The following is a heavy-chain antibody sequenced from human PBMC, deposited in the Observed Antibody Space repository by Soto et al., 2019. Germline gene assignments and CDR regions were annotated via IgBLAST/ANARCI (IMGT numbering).Heavy chain of an antibody. V-gene: IGHV4-39*01. J-gene: IGHJ4*02. Sequence: QLQLQESGPGLVKPSETLSLTCTVSGGSISSSSYYWGWIRQPPGKGLEWIGSIYYSGSTYYNPSLKSRVTISVDTSNNQFSLKLSSVTTADTAVYYCARLYYDFWSGYFEGGIDYWGQGTLVTVCS. CDR1: GGSISSSSYY. D-gene: IGHD3-3*01. CDR3: ARLYYDFWSGYFEGGIDY. CDR2: IYYSGST.